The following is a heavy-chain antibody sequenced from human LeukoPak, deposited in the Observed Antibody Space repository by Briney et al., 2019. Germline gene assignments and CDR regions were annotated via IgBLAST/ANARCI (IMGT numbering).Heavy chain of an antibody. CDR2: IRYDGSNK. CDR1: GFSLSAYG. CDR3: AREGMAISWFDP. D-gene: IGHD5-24*01. J-gene: IGHJ5*02. Sequence: QPGGSLRLSCAASGFSLSAYGMHWVRQAPGKGLEWVAFIRYDGSNKYYAESVKGRFTISRDSFKNTLYLQMNSLRPEDTAVYYCAREGMAISWFDPWGQGTLVTVSS. V-gene: IGHV3-30*02.